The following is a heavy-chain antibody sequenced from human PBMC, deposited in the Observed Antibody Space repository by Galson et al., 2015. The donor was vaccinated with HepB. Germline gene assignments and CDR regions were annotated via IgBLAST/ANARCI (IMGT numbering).Heavy chain of an antibody. J-gene: IGHJ3*02. CDR2: IFSNDEK. Sequence: PALVKPTQTLTLTCTVSGFSLSNATMGVSWIRQSPGKALEWRAHIFSNDEKSYSTSLKSRLTISKDTSKSQVVLTMTNMDPVDTATYYCARCYDYIWGSLRLDAFDIWGQGTMVTVSS. V-gene: IGHV2-26*01. D-gene: IGHD3-16*01. CDR3: ARCYDYIWGSLRLDAFDI. CDR1: GFSLSNATMG.